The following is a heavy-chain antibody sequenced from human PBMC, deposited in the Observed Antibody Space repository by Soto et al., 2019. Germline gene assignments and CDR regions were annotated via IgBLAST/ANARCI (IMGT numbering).Heavy chain of an antibody. CDR2: IVVGSGNT. V-gene: IGHV1-58*01. CDR1: GFTFTSSA. J-gene: IGHJ6*04. CDR3: AAPLNNYYYYGMDV. Sequence: ASVKVSCKASGFTFTSSAVQWVRQARGQRLEWIGWIVVGSGNTNYAQKFQERVTITRDMSTSTAYMELSSLRSEDTAVYYCAAPLNNYYYYGMDVWCEGTTVTVSS.